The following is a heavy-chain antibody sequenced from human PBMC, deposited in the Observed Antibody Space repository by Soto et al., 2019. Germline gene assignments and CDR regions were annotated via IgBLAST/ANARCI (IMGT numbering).Heavy chain of an antibody. V-gene: IGHV3-74*01. D-gene: IGHD3-3*01. CDR1: GFTFNSYW. CDR3: ARGASASNFWSGYYNENWFDP. J-gene: IGHJ5*02. CDR2: INSDGSST. Sequence: GGSLRLSCAASGFTFNSYWIHWVRQAPGKGLVWVSRINSDGSSTSYADSVKGRFTISRDNAKNTLYLQMNSLRAEDTALYHCARGASASNFWSGYYNENWFDPWGQGTLVTVS.